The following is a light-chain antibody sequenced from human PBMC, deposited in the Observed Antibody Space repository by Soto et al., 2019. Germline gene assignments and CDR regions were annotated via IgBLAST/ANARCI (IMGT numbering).Light chain of an antibody. CDR3: QQRSNWPLWT. Sequence: EIVLTQSPATLSLSPGERATLSCRASQNVGDYLDRYQQKPGQAPRLLIHDASNRAAGIPARFSGSGSGTDFTLTISSLEPEDFAVYHCQQRSNWPLWTFGQGTKVEIK. CDR1: QNVGDY. V-gene: IGKV3-11*01. CDR2: DAS. J-gene: IGKJ1*01.